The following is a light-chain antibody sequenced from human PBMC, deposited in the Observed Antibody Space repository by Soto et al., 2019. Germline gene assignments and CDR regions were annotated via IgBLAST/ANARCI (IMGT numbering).Light chain of an antibody. CDR1: QSVNRY. V-gene: IGKV3-11*01. Sequence: IVLTQSPATLSLSPGERATLSCRASQSVNRYLAWYQLKPGQAPRLLIYDASSRATDIPARFSGSGSGTDFTLTISSLESEDFAVYYCQQRSNWPSITFGQGTRLEIK. J-gene: IGKJ5*01. CDR3: QQRSNWPSIT. CDR2: DAS.